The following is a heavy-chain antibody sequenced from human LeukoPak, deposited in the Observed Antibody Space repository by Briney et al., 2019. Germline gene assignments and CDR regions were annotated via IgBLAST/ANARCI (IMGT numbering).Heavy chain of an antibody. J-gene: IGHJ4*02. CDR3: AKGAYCSGGNCYLGDLDY. CDR1: GFTVSRNY. CDR2: ITGSGGNT. Sequence: GGSLRLSCAASGFTVSRNYMSWVRQAPGKGLEWVSVITGSGGNTFYADSVKGRFTISRDNSKNTLYLQMNSLRVEDTAVYYCAKGAYCSGGNCYLGDLDYWGQGTLVTVSS. V-gene: IGHV3-23*01. D-gene: IGHD2-15*01.